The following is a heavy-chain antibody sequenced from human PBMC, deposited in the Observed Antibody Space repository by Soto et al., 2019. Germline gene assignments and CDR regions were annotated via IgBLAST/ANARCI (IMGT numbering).Heavy chain of an antibody. CDR1: GGSIGNNF. Sequence: SETLSLTCSVSGGSIGNNFWSWIRQPPGKALEWIGSIYYSGSTNYNPSLKTRVTILVDTSKNQFSLELNSVTAADTAVYFCARGPDNWSFFHDPWGQGTLVTVSS. CDR2: IYYSGST. D-gene: IGHD1-20*01. V-gene: IGHV4-59*01. CDR3: ARGPDNWSFFHDP. J-gene: IGHJ5*02.